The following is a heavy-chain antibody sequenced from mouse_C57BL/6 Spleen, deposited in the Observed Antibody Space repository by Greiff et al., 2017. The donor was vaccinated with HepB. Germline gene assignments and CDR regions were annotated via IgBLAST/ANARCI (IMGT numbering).Heavy chain of an antibody. V-gene: IGHV5-4*01. CDR3: ARDQNYGSSYGDVDV. Sequence: EVQLVESGGGLVKPGGSLKLSCAASGFTFSSYAMSWVRQTPEKRLEWVATISDGGSYTYYPDNVKGRFTISRDNAKNNLYLQMSHLKSEDTAMYYCARDQNYGSSYGDVDVWGTGTTVTVSS. CDR2: ISDGGSYT. D-gene: IGHD1-1*01. J-gene: IGHJ1*03. CDR1: GFTFSSYA.